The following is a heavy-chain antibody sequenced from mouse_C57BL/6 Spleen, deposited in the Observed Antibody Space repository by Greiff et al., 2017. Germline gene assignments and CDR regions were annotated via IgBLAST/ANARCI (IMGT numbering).Heavy chain of an antibody. CDR1: GYAFSSSW. D-gene: IGHD3-2*02. CDR2: IYPGDGDT. Sequence: VQLQQSGPELVKPGASVKISCKASGYAFSSSWMNWVKQRPGKGLEWIGRIYPGDGDTNYNGKFKGKATLTADKSSSTAYMQLSSLTSEDSAVYFCARGSGPDYWGQGTTLTVSS. V-gene: IGHV1-82*01. CDR3: ARGSGPDY. J-gene: IGHJ2*01.